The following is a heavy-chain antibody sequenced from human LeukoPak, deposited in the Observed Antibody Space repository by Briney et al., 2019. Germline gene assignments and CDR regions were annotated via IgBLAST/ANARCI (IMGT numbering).Heavy chain of an antibody. CDR1: GFTVSSNY. V-gene: IGHV3-53*01. J-gene: IGHJ4*02. D-gene: IGHD6-19*01. Sequence: GGSLRLSCAASGFTVSSNYMSWVRQAPGKGLEWVSVIYSGGGTFYADSVKGRFTISRDNSKNTLYLQMNSLRAEDTAVYYCARAGGLRIAVAPIDCWGQGTLVTVSS. CDR2: IYSGGGT. CDR3: ARAGGLRIAVAPIDC.